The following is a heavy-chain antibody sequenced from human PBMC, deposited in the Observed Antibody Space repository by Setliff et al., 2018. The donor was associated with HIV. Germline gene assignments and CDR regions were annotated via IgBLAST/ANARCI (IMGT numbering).Heavy chain of an antibody. D-gene: IGHD3-16*01. J-gene: IGHJ4*02. Sequence: GGSLRLSCAASGFAFSNAWMSWVRQAPGKGLEWVGRVKSKPDGGTTDYAAPVRGRFTITRDDSKNTLYLQMNSLKTDDTAVYYCARPKQGATYSFDSWGQGTLVTVSS. CDR2: VKSKPDGGTT. V-gene: IGHV3-15*01. CDR3: ARPKQGATYSFDS. CDR1: GFAFSNAW.